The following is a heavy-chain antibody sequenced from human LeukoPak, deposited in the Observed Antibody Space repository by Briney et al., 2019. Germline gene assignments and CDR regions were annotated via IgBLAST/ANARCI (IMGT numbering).Heavy chain of an antibody. J-gene: IGHJ6*02. D-gene: IGHD2-2*01. CDR3: ARDCSGTSCRNGVDV. V-gene: IGHV3-7*01. Sequence: PGGSLRLSCTASGFTFSSYWMRWVRQAPGKGLEWVADIKQDGGEKYYVGSVKGRFTISRDNARNSLYLQMNSLRAEDTAVYYCARDCSGTSCRNGVDVWGQGTTVTVSS. CDR1: GFTFSSYW. CDR2: IKQDGGEK.